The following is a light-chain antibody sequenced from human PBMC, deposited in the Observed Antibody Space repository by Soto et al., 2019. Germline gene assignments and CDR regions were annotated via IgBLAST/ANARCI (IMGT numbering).Light chain of an antibody. J-gene: IGKJ4*01. V-gene: IGKV3D-15*01. CDR3: QQYNRWTIT. Sequence: IVLTQSPSTLSVSPGERATLSCRTRQSVXSDFGWCQQQPGEAPRFVXDDIFTSARGSPTSISGSGSGTEFTPTISSRQSEDCDGYYWQQYNRWTITFGGGTKVDIK. CDR1: QSVXSD. CDR2: DIF.